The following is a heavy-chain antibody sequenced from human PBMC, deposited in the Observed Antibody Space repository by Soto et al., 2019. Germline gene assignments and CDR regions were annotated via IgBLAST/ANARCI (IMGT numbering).Heavy chain of an antibody. D-gene: IGHD2-8*01. Sequence: GGSLRLSCAASGFTFTSYAMTWVRQAPGMGLQWVSTISGSGDSTYYADSVKGRFTISRDSSKNTLSLQMNSLRAEDTAVYYCAKDADWDCTNGLCPGFNYWGQGTLVTVSS. CDR3: AKDADWDCTNGLCPGFNY. CDR1: GFTFTSYA. CDR2: ISGSGDST. V-gene: IGHV3-23*01. J-gene: IGHJ4*02.